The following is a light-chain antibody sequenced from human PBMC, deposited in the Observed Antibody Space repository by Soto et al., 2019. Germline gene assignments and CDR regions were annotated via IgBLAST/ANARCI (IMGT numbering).Light chain of an antibody. CDR1: QDISNY. CDR3: QQYDNLHLT. CDR2: DAS. Sequence: DLQMTQSPSSLSASVGDRVTITCQASQDISNYLNWYQQKPGKAPKLLIYDASNLETGVPSRFSGSGSGTDFTFTISSLQPEDSATYYCQQYDNLHLTFGGGTKVEIK. J-gene: IGKJ4*01. V-gene: IGKV1-33*01.